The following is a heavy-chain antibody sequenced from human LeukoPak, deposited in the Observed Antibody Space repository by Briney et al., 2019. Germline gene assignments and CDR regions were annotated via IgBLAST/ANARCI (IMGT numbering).Heavy chain of an antibody. Sequence: GGSLRLSCAASGFTFADYGMNWVRQGPGKGLEWVSGINWNGGTTAYADSVKGRFTISRDNAKNSLYLQMNSLRAEDTAVYYCATYGMDVWGQGTTVTVSS. CDR1: GFTFADYG. CDR3: ATYGMDV. V-gene: IGHV3-20*04. CDR2: INWNGGTT. J-gene: IGHJ6*02.